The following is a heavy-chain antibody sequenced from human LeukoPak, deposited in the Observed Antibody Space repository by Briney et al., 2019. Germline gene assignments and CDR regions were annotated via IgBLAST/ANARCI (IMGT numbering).Heavy chain of an antibody. CDR2: IYYSGSP. J-gene: IGHJ3*01. CDR3: ATGGAGIAASP. D-gene: IGHD6-13*01. CDR1: GGSISSYY. V-gene: IGHV4-59*01. Sequence: SETLSLTCTVSGGSISSYYWSWIRQPPGKGLEWIGYIYYSGSPNYNPSLKGRVTISLDTSTNQSSLKLSSVTAADTAVYYCATGGAGIAASPWGQGTLVTVSS.